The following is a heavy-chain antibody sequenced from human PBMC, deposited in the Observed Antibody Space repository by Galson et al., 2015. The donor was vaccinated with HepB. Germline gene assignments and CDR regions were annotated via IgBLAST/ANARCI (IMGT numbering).Heavy chain of an antibody. CDR3: LSEADCSSTSCYTGGTFRGDY. V-gene: IGHV3-73*01. Sequence: SLRLSCAASGFTFSGSAMHWVRQASGKGLEWVGRIRSKANSYATAYAASVKGRFTISRDDSKNTAYLQMNSLKTEDTAVYYCLSEADCSSTSCYTGGTFRGDYWGQGTLVTVSS. CDR1: GFTFSGSA. D-gene: IGHD2-2*02. CDR2: IRSKANSYAT. J-gene: IGHJ4*02.